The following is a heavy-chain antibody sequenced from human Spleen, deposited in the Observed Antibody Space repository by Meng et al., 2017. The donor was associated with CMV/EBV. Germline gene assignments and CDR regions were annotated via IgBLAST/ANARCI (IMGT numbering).Heavy chain of an antibody. V-gene: IGHV3-21*01. CDR3: AREDQDGYSSGWYSY. CDR1: GFTFSSYS. Sequence: VWSWVGRVVAGGSLGLSCAASGFTFSSYSMNWVRQGPGKGLGWVSSISSSSSYIYYADSVKGRFTISRDNAKNSLYLQMNSLRAEDTAVYYCAREDQDGYSSGWYSYWGQGTLVTVSS. CDR2: ISSSSSYI. D-gene: IGHD6-19*01. J-gene: IGHJ4*02.